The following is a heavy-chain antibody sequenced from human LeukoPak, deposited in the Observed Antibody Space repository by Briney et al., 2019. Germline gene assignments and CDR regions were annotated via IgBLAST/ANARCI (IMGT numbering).Heavy chain of an antibody. CDR2: IYYSGST. J-gene: IGHJ4*02. CDR1: GGSISSYY. CDR3: ARTSDTIFGVVYYFDY. V-gene: IGHV4-59*01. Sequence: SETLSLTCTVSGGSISSYYWSWIRQPPGKGLEWIGYIYYSGSTNYNPSLKSRVTISVDTSKNQFSLKLSSVTAADTAVYYCARTSDTIFGVVYYFDYWGQGTLVTVSS. D-gene: IGHD3-3*01.